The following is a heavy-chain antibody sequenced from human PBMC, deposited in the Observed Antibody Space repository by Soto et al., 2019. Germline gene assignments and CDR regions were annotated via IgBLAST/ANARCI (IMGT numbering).Heavy chain of an antibody. Sequence: ASVKVSCKASGYTFTGYYMHWVRQAPGQGLEWMGWINPNSGGTNYAQKFQGWVTMTRDTSISTAYMELSRLRSDDTAVYYCARGERITIFGVVIIGLGWFDPWGQGTRVTVSS. CDR2: INPNSGGT. D-gene: IGHD3-3*01. J-gene: IGHJ5*02. CDR3: ARGERITIFGVVIIGLGWFDP. CDR1: GYTFTGYY. V-gene: IGHV1-2*04.